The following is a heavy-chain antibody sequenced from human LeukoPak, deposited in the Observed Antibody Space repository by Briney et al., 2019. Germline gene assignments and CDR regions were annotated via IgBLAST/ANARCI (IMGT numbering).Heavy chain of an antibody. Sequence: ASVKVSCKASRYTFTSYGIGWVRQAPGLGLEWMGWSSAYNGNTNYAQKLQGRVTMTTDTSTSTAYMELRSLRSDDTAVYYCARVYSSGWYSYYYMDVWGKGTTVTVSS. CDR2: SSAYNGNT. CDR3: ARVYSSGWYSYYYMDV. J-gene: IGHJ6*03. CDR1: RYTFTSYG. D-gene: IGHD6-19*01. V-gene: IGHV1-18*01.